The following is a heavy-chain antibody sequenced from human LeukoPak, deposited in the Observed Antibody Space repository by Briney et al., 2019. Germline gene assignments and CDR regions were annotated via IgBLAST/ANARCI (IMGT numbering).Heavy chain of an antibody. CDR2: IKKDGSEK. CDR1: GFTFSSYE. CDR3: ARDVVVVPLY. V-gene: IGHV3-7*04. J-gene: IGHJ4*02. Sequence: GGSLRLSCAASGFTFSSYEMNWVRQAPGKGLEWVANIKKDGSEKNYVDSAKGRFTISRDNAKNSLYLQMNSLRAEDTAVYYCARDVVVVPLYWGRGTLVTVSS. D-gene: IGHD3-22*01.